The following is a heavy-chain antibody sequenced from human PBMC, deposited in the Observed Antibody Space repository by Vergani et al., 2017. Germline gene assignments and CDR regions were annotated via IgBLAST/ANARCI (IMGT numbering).Heavy chain of an antibody. CDR3: VKDIAASGNYWYFDL. D-gene: IGHD6-13*01. V-gene: IGHV4-39*02. Sequence: QLQLQESGPGLVKPSETLSLTCTVSGGSISSSSYYWGWIRQPPGKGLEWIGSIYYSGSTYYNPSLKSRVTISVDTSKNSLYLQMNSLRAEDTALYYCVKDIAASGNYWYFDLWGRGTLVTVSS. CDR2: IYYSGST. J-gene: IGHJ2*01. CDR1: GGSISSSSYY.